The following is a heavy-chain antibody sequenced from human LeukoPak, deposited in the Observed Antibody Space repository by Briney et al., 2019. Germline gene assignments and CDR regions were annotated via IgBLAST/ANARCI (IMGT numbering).Heavy chain of an antibody. CDR3: ARPGKTDIFFDY. J-gene: IGHJ4*02. CDR1: GGSISSSSYY. D-gene: IGHD3-9*01. CDR2: IYYSGST. V-gene: IGHV4-39*01. Sequence: SETLSLTCTVSGGSISSSSYYWGWIRQPPGKGLEWIGSIYYSGSTHYNPSLKSRVTISVDTSKNQFSLKLSSVTAADTAVYYCARPGKTDIFFDYWGQGTLVTVSS.